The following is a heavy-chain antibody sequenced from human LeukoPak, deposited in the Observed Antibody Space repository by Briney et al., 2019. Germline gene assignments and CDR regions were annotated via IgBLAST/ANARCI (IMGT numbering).Heavy chain of an antibody. CDR1: GYSISSGYY. CDR3: ARLGLGPYFFDY. CDR2: IYYSGST. V-gene: IGHV4-38-2*01. D-gene: IGHD6-19*01. Sequence: PSETLSLTCAVSGYSISSGYYWGWIRQPPGKGLEWIGSIYYSGSTYYNPSLKSRVTISVDTSKNQFSLKLSSVTAADTAVYYCARLGLGPYFFDYWGQGTLVTVSS. J-gene: IGHJ4*02.